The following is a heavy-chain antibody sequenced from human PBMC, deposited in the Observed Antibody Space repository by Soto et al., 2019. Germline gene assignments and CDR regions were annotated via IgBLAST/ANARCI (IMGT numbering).Heavy chain of an antibody. CDR2: ITGSGDVS. V-gene: IGHV3-23*01. Sequence: VHLLQSGGGLIQPGGSLRLSCTTSGFTFSNYAMSWVRQAPGKGLEGVSVITGSGDVSYVTDRFKGRFTVSRDNSKNTLFLEMSSLRDDDTAVYFCAKAQEASGNVNSYLDYWGQGIRVTVSP. CDR1: GFTFSNYA. CDR3: AKAQEASGNVNSYLDY. D-gene: IGHD2-15*01. J-gene: IGHJ4*02.